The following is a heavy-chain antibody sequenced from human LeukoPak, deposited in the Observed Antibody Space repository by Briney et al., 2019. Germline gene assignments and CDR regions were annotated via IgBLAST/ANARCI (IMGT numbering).Heavy chain of an antibody. D-gene: IGHD3-3*01. V-gene: IGHV3-11*04. CDR3: ARGPLATGYDFWSGRLFDY. Sequence: GGSLRLSCVASGFTFSDHYMSWIRQAPGKGLEWLSYISNDGTTIYYADSVKGRFTISRDNAKNSLYLQMNSLRAEDTAVYYCARGPLATGYDFWSGRLFDYWGQGTLVTASP. CDR2: ISNDGTTI. CDR1: GFTFSDHY. J-gene: IGHJ4*02.